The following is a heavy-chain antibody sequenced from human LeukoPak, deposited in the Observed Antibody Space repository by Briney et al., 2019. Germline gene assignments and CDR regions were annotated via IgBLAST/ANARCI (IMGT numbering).Heavy chain of an antibody. V-gene: IGHV3-53*01. CDR1: GFTVSSNY. CDR3: ARDMIGGIPDYIDY. CDR2: IYSGGST. J-gene: IGHJ4*02. Sequence: GGSLRLSCAASGFTVSSNYMSWVRQAPGKGLEWVSVIYSGGSTYYADSVKGRFTISRDNSKNTLYLQMNSLRAEDTAVYFCARDMIGGIPDYIDYWGQGTLVTLSS. D-gene: IGHD3-16*01.